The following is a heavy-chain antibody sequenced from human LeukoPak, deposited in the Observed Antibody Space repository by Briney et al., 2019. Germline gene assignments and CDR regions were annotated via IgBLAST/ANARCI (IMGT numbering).Heavy chain of an antibody. V-gene: IGHV3-23*01. J-gene: IGHJ4*02. D-gene: IGHD3-22*01. Sequence: QTGGSLRLSCAASGITVSTNYMSWVRQAPGKGLEWVSSISGSGGSTYYADSVKGRFTISRDNSKNTLFLQMNSLRAEDTAVYYCAKVGYYDISGSFYFTYWGQGTLVTVSS. CDR1: GITVSTNY. CDR3: AKVGYYDISGSFYFTY. CDR2: ISGSGGST.